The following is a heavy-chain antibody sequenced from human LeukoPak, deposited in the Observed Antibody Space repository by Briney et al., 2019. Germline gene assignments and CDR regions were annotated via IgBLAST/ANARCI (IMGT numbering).Heavy chain of an antibody. D-gene: IGHD2-2*01. CDR3: AKAALDCSSTSCLSEAWFDP. Sequence: GGSLRLSCAASGFTFSSYSMNWVRQAPGKGLEWVSSISSSSSYIYYADSVKGRFTISRDNAENSLYLQMNSLRAKDTAVYYCAKAALDCSSTSCLSEAWFDPWGQGTLVTVSS. V-gene: IGHV3-21*04. CDR2: ISSSSSYI. CDR1: GFTFSSYS. J-gene: IGHJ5*02.